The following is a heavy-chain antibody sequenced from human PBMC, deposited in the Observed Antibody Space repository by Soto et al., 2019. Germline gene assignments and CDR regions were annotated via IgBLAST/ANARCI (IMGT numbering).Heavy chain of an antibody. CDR1: GGSISSGGYY. D-gene: IGHD6-19*01. J-gene: IGHJ4*02. CDR2: IYYSGST. CDR3: ARVAYSSGWDFDY. V-gene: IGHV4-31*03. Sequence: KPSETLSLTCTVSGGSISSGGYYWSWIRQHPGKGLEWIGYIYYSGSTYYNPSLKSRVTISVDTSKNQFSLKLSSVTAADTAVYYCARVAYSSGWDFDYWGQGTLVTVSS.